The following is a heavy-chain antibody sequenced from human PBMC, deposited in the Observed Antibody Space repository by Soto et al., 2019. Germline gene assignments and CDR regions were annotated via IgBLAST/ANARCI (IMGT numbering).Heavy chain of an antibody. Sequence: SQTLSLTCTVSGGSISSYYWSWIRQPPGKGLEWIGYIYYSGSTNYNPSLKSRVTISVDTSKNQFSLKLSSVTAADTAVYYCASTPSIGCSSTSCYGGDPNWFDPWGQGTLVTVSS. CDR3: ASTPSIGCSSTSCYGGDPNWFDP. CDR2: IYYSGST. V-gene: IGHV4-59*08. CDR1: GGSISSYY. J-gene: IGHJ5*02. D-gene: IGHD2-2*01.